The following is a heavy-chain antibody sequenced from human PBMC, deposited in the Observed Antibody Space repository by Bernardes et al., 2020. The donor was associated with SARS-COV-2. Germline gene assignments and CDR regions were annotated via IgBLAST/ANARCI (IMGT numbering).Heavy chain of an antibody. J-gene: IGHJ6*02. CDR2: IIPIFGTA. Sequence: SVKVSCKASGGTFSSYAISWVRQAPGQGLEWMGRIIPIFGTANYAQKFQGRVTITADESTSTAYMELSSLRSEDTAVYYFASLYCSSTICYPYYCGMDVWGQGTTVTDSS. D-gene: IGHD2-2*01. CDR3: ASLYCSSTICYPYYCGMDV. V-gene: IGHV1-69*13. CDR1: GGTFSSYA.